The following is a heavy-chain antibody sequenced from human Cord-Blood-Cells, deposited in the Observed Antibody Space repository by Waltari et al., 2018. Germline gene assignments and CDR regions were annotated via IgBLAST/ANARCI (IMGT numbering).Heavy chain of an antibody. D-gene: IGHD7-27*01. CDR3: AGQANWDGY. Sequence: QLQLQESGPGLVKPSETLSLTCTVSGGSISSSSYYWGWIRQPPGKGLEWSGSIYYSGSTSYNPCPKSGVTIAVDTAKNQFSRKLSCVTAADTAVYYCAGQANWDGYWGQGTLVTVSS. CDR2: IYYSGST. CDR1: GGSISSSSYY. J-gene: IGHJ4*02. V-gene: IGHV4-39*07.